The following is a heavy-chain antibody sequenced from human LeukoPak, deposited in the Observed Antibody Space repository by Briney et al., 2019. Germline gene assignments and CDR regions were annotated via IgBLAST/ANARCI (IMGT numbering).Heavy chain of an antibody. CDR2: INHSGST. CDR3: ARGAVYSEWLGSYYYYGMDV. Sequence: SETLSLTCAVYGGSFSGYYWSWIRQPPGKGLEWIGEINHSGSTNYNPSLKSRVTISVDTSKKQFSLKLSSVTAADTALYYCARGAVYSEWLGSYYYYGMDVWGQGATVTVSS. J-gene: IGHJ6*02. D-gene: IGHD3-3*01. V-gene: IGHV4-34*01. CDR1: GGSFSGYY.